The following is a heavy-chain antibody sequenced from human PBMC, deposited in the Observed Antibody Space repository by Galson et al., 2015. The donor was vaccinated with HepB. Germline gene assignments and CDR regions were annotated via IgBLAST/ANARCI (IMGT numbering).Heavy chain of an antibody. Sequence: TLSLTCTVSGGSISSGGYYWSWIRQHPGKGLEWIGYIYYSGSTYYNPSLKSRVTISVDTSKNQFSLKLSSVTAADTAVYYCARDADCSGGSCYTDYWGQGTLVTVSS. CDR3: ARDADCSGGSCYTDY. J-gene: IGHJ4*02. V-gene: IGHV4-31*03. CDR1: GGSISSGGYY. CDR2: IYYSGST. D-gene: IGHD2-15*01.